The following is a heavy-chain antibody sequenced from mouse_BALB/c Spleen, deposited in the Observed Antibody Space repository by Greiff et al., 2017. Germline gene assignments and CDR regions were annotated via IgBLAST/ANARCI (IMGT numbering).Heavy chain of an antibody. J-gene: IGHJ2*01. CDR2: ISYSGST. CDR3: ARRGYYYGSSRYYFDY. Sequence: VQLKESGPSLVKPSQTLSLTCSVTGDSITSGYWNWIRKFPGNKLEYMGYISYSGSTYYNPSLKSRISITRDTSKNQYYLQLNSVTTEDTATYYCARRGYYYGSSRYYFDYWGQGTTLTVSS. CDR1: GDSITSGY. V-gene: IGHV3-8*02. D-gene: IGHD1-1*01.